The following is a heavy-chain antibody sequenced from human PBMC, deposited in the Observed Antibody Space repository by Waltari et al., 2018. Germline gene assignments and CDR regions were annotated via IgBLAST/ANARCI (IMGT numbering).Heavy chain of an antibody. D-gene: IGHD1-26*01. CDR3: ATDRRVGATTGSTGAFDI. CDR2: FDPEDGET. CDR1: GSTLTELS. Sequence: QVQLVQSGAEVTKPGASVKVSCKVSGSTLTELSMHWVRQAPGKGLEWMGGFDPEDGETSYAQKFQGRVTMTEDTSTDTAYMELSSLRSEDTAVYYCATDRRVGATTGSTGAFDIWGQGTMVTVSS. J-gene: IGHJ3*02. V-gene: IGHV1-24*01.